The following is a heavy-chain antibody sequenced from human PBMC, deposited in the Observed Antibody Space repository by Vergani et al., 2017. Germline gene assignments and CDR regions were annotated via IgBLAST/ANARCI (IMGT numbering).Heavy chain of an antibody. Sequence: QVQLQQWGAGLLRPSETLSLTCGVYGGSFSAYYWSWIRQPPGKGLEWIGEINHSGSTNYNPSHKSRLTISVDTSNHQFSVKLNSVTAADTAVYYCARGTGTTRAYWFDPWGQGTLVTVSS. J-gene: IGHJ5*02. D-gene: IGHD1-7*01. CDR3: ARGTGTTRAYWFDP. CDR1: GGSFSAYY. V-gene: IGHV4-34*01. CDR2: INHSGST.